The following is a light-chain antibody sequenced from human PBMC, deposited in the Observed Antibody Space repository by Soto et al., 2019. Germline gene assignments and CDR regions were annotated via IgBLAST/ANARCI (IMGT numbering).Light chain of an antibody. CDR1: QGIGTY. Sequence: DIQLSQSPTSLSASLGDRITVTFRASQGIGTYLVWYQQKSGKAPTVLIYASSTLQTGVPSRFSGSGSGTDFSLTISSLHPEDVATYYCQQVDSYPSKLGKGTKV. J-gene: IGKJ1*01. CDR2: ASS. CDR3: QQVDSYPSK. V-gene: IGKV1-9*01.